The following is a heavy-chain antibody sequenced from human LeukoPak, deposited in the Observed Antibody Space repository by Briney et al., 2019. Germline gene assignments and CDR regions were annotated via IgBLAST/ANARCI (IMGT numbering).Heavy chain of an antibody. CDR1: GVSVSSGSYY. J-gene: IGHJ4*02. Sequence: PSETLSLTCTVSGVSVSSGSYYWSWIRQPPGKGLEWIGYIYYSGSTNYNPSPKSRVTISVDTSKNQFSLKLSSVTAADTAVYYCARGTDYDYVWGSYLSYYFDYWGQGTLVTVSS. D-gene: IGHD3-16*02. CDR3: ARGTDYDYVWGSYLSYYFDY. CDR2: IYYSGST. V-gene: IGHV4-61*01.